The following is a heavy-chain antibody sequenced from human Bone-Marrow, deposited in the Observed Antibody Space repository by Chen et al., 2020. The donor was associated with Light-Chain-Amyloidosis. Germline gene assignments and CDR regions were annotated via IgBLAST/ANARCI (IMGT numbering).Heavy chain of an antibody. CDR3: AREVAANYNFYMDV. CDR1: GGSIRSGDSY. Sequence: QVQLQESGPGLVKPSQTLSLTCTVSGGSIRSGDSYWSWLRQPPGKGLQWIGYIYHSGSINHNPSPNSRVTMSVDTSRNQFSLKLTSVTAADTAVYYGAREVAANYNFYMDVWGKGTTVIVSS. V-gene: IGHV4-30-4*01. J-gene: IGHJ6*03. CDR2: IYHSGSI. D-gene: IGHD6-25*01.